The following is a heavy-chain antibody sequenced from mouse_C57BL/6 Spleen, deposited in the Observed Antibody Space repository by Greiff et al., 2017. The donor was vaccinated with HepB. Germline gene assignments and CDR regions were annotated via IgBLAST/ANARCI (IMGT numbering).Heavy chain of an antibody. Sequence: QVQLQQSGAELVKPGASVKLSCKASGYTFTSYWMQWVKQRPGQGLEWIGELDPSDSYTNYNQKFKGKATLTVDTSSSTAYMQLSSLTSEDSAVYYCARRGLGWYYFDYWGQGTTLTGSS. D-gene: IGHD3-3*01. CDR2: LDPSDSYT. CDR1: GYTFTSYW. J-gene: IGHJ2*01. V-gene: IGHV1-50*01. CDR3: ARRGLGWYYFDY.